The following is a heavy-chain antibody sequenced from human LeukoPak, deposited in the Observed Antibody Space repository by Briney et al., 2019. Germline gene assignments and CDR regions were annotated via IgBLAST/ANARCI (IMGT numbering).Heavy chain of an antibody. CDR1: GGHISTYY. Sequence: PSETLSLTCTVSGGHISTYYWSWIRQAPGKGPEWIGYIYYSGSTKYNPSLKSRVTISVDTSKNQFSLKLSSVTAADTAVYFCARGITDSIWYLDYWGQGTLVTVSS. CDR3: ARGITDSIWYLDY. V-gene: IGHV4-59*01. D-gene: IGHD3-22*01. CDR2: IYYSGST. J-gene: IGHJ4*02.